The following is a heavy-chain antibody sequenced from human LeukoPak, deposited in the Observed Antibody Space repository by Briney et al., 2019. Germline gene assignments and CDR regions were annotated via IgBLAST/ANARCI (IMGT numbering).Heavy chain of an antibody. CDR2: THHTGHT. V-gene: IGHV4-59*08. Sequence: PSETLSLTCTVSGGSIYDYYWSWIRLPPGKRLEWLGYTHHTGHTDYNPSLKSRVTVSVDTSTKQFSLKLTSVTAEDTAVYYCARHILATPPPGAFDYWGQGLLVTVSS. CDR3: ARHILATPPPGAFDY. D-gene: IGHD3-10*01. J-gene: IGHJ4*02. CDR1: GGSIYDYY.